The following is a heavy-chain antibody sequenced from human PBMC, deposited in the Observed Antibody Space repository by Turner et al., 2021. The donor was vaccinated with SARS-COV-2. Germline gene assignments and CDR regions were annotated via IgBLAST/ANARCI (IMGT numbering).Heavy chain of an antibody. CDR2: INPDNGNS. D-gene: IGHD1-1*01. CDR1: GYNFSDHY. Sequence: QLPLVQSGVEVRNPGPSVTVSCMASGYNFSDHYIHWVRQAPEQGLEWMGVINPDNGNSYHAQKFQGMITMTKDTSLNTAYMILSPLRSDNTAEYYCSIGRDNLNMDVWGQGTIVIVSS. V-gene: IGHV1-2*02. CDR3: SIGRDNLNMDV. J-gene: IGHJ6*02.